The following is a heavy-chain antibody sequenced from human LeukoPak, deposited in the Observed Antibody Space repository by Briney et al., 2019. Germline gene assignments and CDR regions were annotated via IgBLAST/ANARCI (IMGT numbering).Heavy chain of an antibody. D-gene: IGHD3-9*01. CDR1: PDTLSNYA. CDR3: ARTLGSDTLTGYYAAGLNWLDP. Sequence: SLTVSFTPSPDTLSNYAFMWVRPAPGQGRAWMGGDFPILGTRNYSHHFRGRVTLTAEESTVTAYMELSSLTSDDTAFYYCARTLGSDTLTGYYAAGLNWLDPWGEGPLVSVPS. V-gene: IGHV1-69*01. CDR2: DFPILGTR. J-gene: IGHJ5*02.